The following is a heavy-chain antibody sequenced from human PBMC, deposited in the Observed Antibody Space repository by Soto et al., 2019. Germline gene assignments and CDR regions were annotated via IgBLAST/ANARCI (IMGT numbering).Heavy chain of an antibody. V-gene: IGHV1-2*02. Sequence: ASVKVSCKASGYTFTGYYMHWVRQAPGQGLEWMGWINPNSGGTNCAQKFQGRVTTTRDTSISTAYMELSRLRSDDAAVYYCARDRAADLTLILVVNTSFDYWGQGTLVTAPQ. CDR2: INPNSGGT. D-gene: IGHD3-22*01. J-gene: IGHJ4*02. CDR1: GYTFTGYY. CDR3: ARDRAADLTLILVVNTSFDY.